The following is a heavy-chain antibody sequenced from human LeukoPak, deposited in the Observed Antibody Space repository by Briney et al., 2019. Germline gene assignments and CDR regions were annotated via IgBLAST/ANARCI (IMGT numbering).Heavy chain of an antibody. J-gene: IGHJ3*02. D-gene: IGHD2-2*01. CDR1: GGSISSYY. Sequence: SETLSLTCTVSGGSISSYYWSWIRQPPGKGLEWIGYIYYSGSTNYSPSLKSRVTISVDTSKNQFSLKLSSVTAADTAVYYCARDGDIVVVPAAIGAFDIWGQGTMVTVSS. CDR2: IYYSGST. CDR3: ARDGDIVVVPAAIGAFDI. V-gene: IGHV4-59*01.